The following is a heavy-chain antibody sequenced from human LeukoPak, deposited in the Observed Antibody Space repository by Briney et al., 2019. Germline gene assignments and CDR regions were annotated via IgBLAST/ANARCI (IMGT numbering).Heavy chain of an antibody. CDR3: VRASYGSGSYY. V-gene: IGHV1-2*02. CDR2: INLNSGGT. CDR1: GFTFTAYY. J-gene: IGHJ4*02. D-gene: IGHD3-10*01. Sequence: ASVKVSCKASGFTFTAYYMHWVRQAPGQGLEWMGWINLNSGGTDYAQKFQGRVTMTRDTSISTAYMELLSLRSDDTAVYYCVRASYGSGSYYWGQGTLVTVSS.